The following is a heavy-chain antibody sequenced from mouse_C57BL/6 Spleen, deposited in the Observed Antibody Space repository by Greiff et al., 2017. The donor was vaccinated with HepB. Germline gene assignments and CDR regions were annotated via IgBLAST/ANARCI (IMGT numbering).Heavy chain of an antibody. CDR3: AKTGYEYDGFAY. J-gene: IGHJ3*01. Sequence: QVQLQQSGPGLVPPSQSLSITCTVPGFSLTSYGVHWVRQSPGKGLEWLGVIWRGGSTDYNAAFMSRLSITKDNSKSQVFFKMNSLQADDTAIYYCAKTGYEYDGFAYWSQGTLVTVSA. V-gene: IGHV2-5*01. CDR2: IWRGGST. CDR1: GFSLTSYG. D-gene: IGHD2-4*01.